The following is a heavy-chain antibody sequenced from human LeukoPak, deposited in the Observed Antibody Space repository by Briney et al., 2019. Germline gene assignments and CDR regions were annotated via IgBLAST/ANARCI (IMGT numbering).Heavy chain of an antibody. CDR2: SYSSGRT. V-gene: IGHV4-4*07. Sequence: PSEPLSLTCTVCGGFMRLYYWIWLRQPARKGLEWIGRSYSSGRTNYNPSLKSRVTMPIDTSKNEFPLKLSSVTAADTGVYYGARDFGSTISWRGFQHLGQGTLVTVCS. CDR1: GGFMRLYY. J-gene: IGHJ1*01. D-gene: IGHD1-26*01. CDR3: ARDFGSTISWRGFQH.